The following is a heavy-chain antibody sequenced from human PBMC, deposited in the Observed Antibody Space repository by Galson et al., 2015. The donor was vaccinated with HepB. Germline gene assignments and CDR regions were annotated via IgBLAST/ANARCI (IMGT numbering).Heavy chain of an antibody. CDR3: ARGYSSGWRSPFDY. CDR2: ISHDGSSK. J-gene: IGHJ4*02. Sequence: SLRLSCAASGFIFSNFAMHWVRQAPGKGLEWVALISHDGSSKYYADSVKGRLTISRDNSKKTLYLQMNSLRAEDTAVYYCARGYSSGWRSPFDYWGQGTLVTVSS. D-gene: IGHD6-19*01. CDR1: GFIFSNFA. V-gene: IGHV3-30*04.